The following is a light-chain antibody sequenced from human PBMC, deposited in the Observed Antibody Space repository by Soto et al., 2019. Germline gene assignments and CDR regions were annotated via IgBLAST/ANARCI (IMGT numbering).Light chain of an antibody. J-gene: IGKJ4*01. V-gene: IGKV3-20*01. Sequence: EIVMTQSPATLSVSPGERATLSCRASQSVSSNLAWYQQKPGQAPTLLIYGASARATGVPDRFSGSGSGTDFTLIINRLEPEDFAVYYCQQHGTSITFGGGTKLESK. CDR1: QSVSSN. CDR3: QQHGTSIT. CDR2: GAS.